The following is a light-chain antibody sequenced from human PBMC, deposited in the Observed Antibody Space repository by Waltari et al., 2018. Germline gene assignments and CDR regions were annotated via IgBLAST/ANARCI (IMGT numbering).Light chain of an antibody. CDR3: LQYSNYSWT. J-gene: IGKJ1*01. CDR2: KAA. CDR1: QSISSW. V-gene: IGKV1-5*03. Sequence: DVQLTQSPSTLSASVGDRVTITCRASQSISSWLAWYQKKPGQAPQVLIYKAATLKSGVPSRFSGSGSGTEFTLTIDSLQPDDVATYYCLQYSNYSWTFGQGTKVEIK.